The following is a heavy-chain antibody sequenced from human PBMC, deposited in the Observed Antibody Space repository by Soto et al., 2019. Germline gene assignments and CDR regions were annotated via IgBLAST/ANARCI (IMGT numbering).Heavy chain of an antibody. V-gene: IGHV3-33*01. CDR3: ARDQGLLHNWFDP. D-gene: IGHD3-22*01. CDR1: GFTFSSYG. J-gene: IGHJ5*02. Sequence: GGSLRLSCAASGFTFSSYGMHWVRQAPGKGLEWVAVIWYDGSNKYYADSVKGRFTISRDNSKNTLYLQMNSLRAEDTAVYYCARDQGLLHNWFDPWGQGTLVTVSS. CDR2: IWYDGSNK.